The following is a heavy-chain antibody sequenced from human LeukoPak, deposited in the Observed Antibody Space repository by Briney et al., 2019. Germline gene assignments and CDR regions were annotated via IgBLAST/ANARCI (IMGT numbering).Heavy chain of an antibody. J-gene: IGHJ6*02. CDR3: ASRWYNWNDEDYYYYGMDV. CDR2: ISAYNGNT. Sequence: ASGKVSCTASGYTFTSYGISWVRQAPGQGLEWMGWISAYNGNTNYAQKLQGRVTMTTDTSTSTAYMELRSLSSDDTAVYYCASRWYNWNDEDYYYYGMDVWGQGTTVTVSS. CDR1: GYTFTSYG. D-gene: IGHD1-1*01. V-gene: IGHV1-18*01.